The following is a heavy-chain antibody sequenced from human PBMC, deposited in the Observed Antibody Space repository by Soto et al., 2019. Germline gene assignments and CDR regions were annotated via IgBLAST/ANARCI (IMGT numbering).Heavy chain of an antibody. J-gene: IGHJ6*03. V-gene: IGHV1-8*01. D-gene: IGHD3-3*01. CDR1: GYTFTSYD. CDR3: ARGQTGSAEYYDFWSGHYYYYMDV. Sequence: ASVKVSCKASGYTFTSYDINWVRQATGQGLEWMGWMNPNSGNTGYAQKFQGRVPMTRNTSISTAYMELSSLRSEDTAVYYCARGQTGSAEYYDFWSGHYYYYMDVWGKGTTVTVSS. CDR2: MNPNSGNT.